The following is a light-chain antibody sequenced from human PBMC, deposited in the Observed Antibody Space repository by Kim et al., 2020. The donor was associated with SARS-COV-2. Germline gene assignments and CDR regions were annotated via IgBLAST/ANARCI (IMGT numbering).Light chain of an antibody. CDR3: QVWDSSSDHVV. J-gene: IGLJ2*01. CDR1: NIGSKS. V-gene: IGLV3-21*03. CDR2: DDS. Sequence: ARGKTARITCGGNNIGSKSVHWYEQKPGLAPVLVVYDDSDRPSGIPERFSGSNSGNTATLTISWVEAGDEADYYCQVWDSSSDHVVFGGGTQLTVL.